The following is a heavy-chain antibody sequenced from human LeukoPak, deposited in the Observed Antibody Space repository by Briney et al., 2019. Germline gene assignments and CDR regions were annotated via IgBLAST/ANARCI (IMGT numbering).Heavy chain of an antibody. CDR2: ISSSGNTI. V-gene: IGHV3-48*03. Sequence: QPGGSLRLSCAVSGFTFSSHEMNWARQAPGKGLEWVSYISSSGNTIYYADSVKGRFTISRDNTKNSLYLQMNSLRVEDTAVYYCVRRGVRGVTDAFDIWGQGTMVTVSS. CDR3: VRRGVRGVTDAFDI. CDR1: GFTFSSHE. J-gene: IGHJ3*02. D-gene: IGHD3-10*01.